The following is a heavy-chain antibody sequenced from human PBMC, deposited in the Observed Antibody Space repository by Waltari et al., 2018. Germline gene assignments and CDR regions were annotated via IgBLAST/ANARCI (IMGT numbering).Heavy chain of an antibody. CDR3: ARDLEMATNAPLNYYYGRDV. CDR2: ISSSSSYI. D-gene: IGHD5-12*01. J-gene: IGHJ6*02. CDR1: FTFSSYS. V-gene: IGHV3-21*01. Sequence: FTFSSYSMNWVRQAPGKGLEWVSSISSSSSYIYYADSVKGRFTISRDNAKNSLYLQMNSLRAEDTAVYYCARDLEMATNAPLNYYYGRDVWGQGTTVTVAS.